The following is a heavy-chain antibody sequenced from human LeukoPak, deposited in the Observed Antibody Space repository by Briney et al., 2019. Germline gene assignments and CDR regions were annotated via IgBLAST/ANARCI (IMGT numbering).Heavy chain of an antibody. CDR1: GFTFSSYS. Sequence: PGGSLRLSCAASGFTFSSYSMNWVRQAPGKGLEWVSSISTSSSYIYYADSVKGRFTISRDNAKNSLYLQMNSLRAEDTAVYYCARVPRIAVADPTYDAFDIWGQGTMVTVSS. V-gene: IGHV3-21*01. CDR2: ISTSSSYI. CDR3: ARVPRIAVADPTYDAFDI. D-gene: IGHD6-19*01. J-gene: IGHJ3*02.